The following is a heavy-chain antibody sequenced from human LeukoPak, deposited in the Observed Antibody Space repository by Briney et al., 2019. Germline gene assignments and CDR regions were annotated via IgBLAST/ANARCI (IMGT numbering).Heavy chain of an antibody. CDR3: ARAPYYDYVWESFDY. CDR2: TYYRSKWYN. CDR1: GDSVSSNSAA. V-gene: IGHV6-1*01. Sequence: SQTLSLTCAISGDSVSSNSAAWNWLRQSPSRGLEWLGRTYYRSKWYNDYAVSVKSRITINPDTSKNQFSLQLNSVTPEDTAVYYCARAPYYDYVWESFDYWGQGTLVTVSS. J-gene: IGHJ4*02. D-gene: IGHD3-16*01.